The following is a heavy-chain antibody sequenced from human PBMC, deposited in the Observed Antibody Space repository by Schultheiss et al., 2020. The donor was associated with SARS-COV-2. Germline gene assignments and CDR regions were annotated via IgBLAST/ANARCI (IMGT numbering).Heavy chain of an antibody. Sequence: GGSLRLSCAASGFTFSSYAMSWVRQAPGKGLEWVSAISGSGGSTYYADSVKGRFTISRDNSKNTLYLQMNSLRAEDTAVYYCARDPRRYCSSTSCYQGGSGYWGQGTLVTVSS. CDR2: ISGSGGST. V-gene: IGHV3-23*01. CDR1: GFTFSSYA. CDR3: ARDPRRYCSSTSCYQGGSGY. D-gene: IGHD2-2*01. J-gene: IGHJ4*02.